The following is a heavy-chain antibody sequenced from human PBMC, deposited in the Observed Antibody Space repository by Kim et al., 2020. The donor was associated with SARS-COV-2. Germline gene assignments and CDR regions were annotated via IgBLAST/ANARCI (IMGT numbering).Heavy chain of an antibody. CDR2: INPNSGGT. J-gene: IGHJ3*02. D-gene: IGHD5-12*01. Sequence: ASVKVSCKASGYTFTGYYMHWVRQAPGQGLEWMGRINPNSGGTNYAQKFQGRVTMTRDTSISTAYMELSRLRSDDTAVYYCARELDARDGYRWAFDIWGQGTMVTVSS. V-gene: IGHV1-2*06. CDR1: GYTFTGYY. CDR3: ARELDARDGYRWAFDI.